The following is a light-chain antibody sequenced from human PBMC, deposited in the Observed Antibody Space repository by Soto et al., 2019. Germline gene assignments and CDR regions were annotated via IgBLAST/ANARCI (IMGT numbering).Light chain of an antibody. Sequence: DIQMTQSPSSLSASVGDRVTITCRASQGISTYLVWYQQRQGRAPKLLIYAASSLLSGVPSRFSGSGSGTDFTLTISSLQPEDFATYCCQQSYRTPYTFGQGTKLET. J-gene: IGKJ2*01. CDR2: AAS. CDR3: QQSYRTPYT. CDR1: QGISTY. V-gene: IGKV1-39*01.